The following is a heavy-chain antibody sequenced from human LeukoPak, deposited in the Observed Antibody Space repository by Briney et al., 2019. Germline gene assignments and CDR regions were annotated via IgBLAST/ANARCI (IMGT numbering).Heavy chain of an antibody. CDR1: GGSISSSSYY. V-gene: IGHV4-39*01. CDR3: ARHEGYCSSTSCGGEGAFDI. J-gene: IGHJ3*02. CDR2: IYYSGST. Sequence: SETLSLTCTVSGGSISSSSYYWGWIRQPPGKGLEWIGSIYYSGSTYYNPSLKSRVTISVDTSKNQFSLKLSSVTAADTAVYYCARHEGYCSSTSCGGEGAFDIWGQGTMVTVSS. D-gene: IGHD2-2*01.